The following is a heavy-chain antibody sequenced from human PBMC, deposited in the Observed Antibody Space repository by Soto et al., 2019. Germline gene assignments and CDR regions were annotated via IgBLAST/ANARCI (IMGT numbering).Heavy chain of an antibody. V-gene: IGHV1-18*01. J-gene: IGHJ4*02. CDR2: ISAHNGNT. Sequence: QVHLVQSGAEVKKPGASVKVSCKASGYTFTSYGITWVRQAPGQVLEWMGWISAHNGNTDYAQKVQGRVIVTRDTSSSTAYLELRSLRSEDTAVYYCARGRYGDYWGQGALVTVSS. D-gene: IGHD1-1*01. CDR3: ARGRYGDY. CDR1: GYTFTSYG.